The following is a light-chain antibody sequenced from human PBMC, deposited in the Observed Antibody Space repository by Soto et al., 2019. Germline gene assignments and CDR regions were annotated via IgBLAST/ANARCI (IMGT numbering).Light chain of an antibody. CDR2: GNN. V-gene: IGLV1-40*01. Sequence: QSVLTQPPSVSGAPGQRVTISCTGSSSNIGAGYHVHWYQQLPGTAPKLLIYGNNNRPSGVPGRFSGSKSGTSASLAITGLQVEDEGVYYGQSFNSRLGVVFGGGPKLTV. CDR1: SSNIGAGYH. CDR3: QSFNSRLGVV. J-gene: IGLJ2*01.